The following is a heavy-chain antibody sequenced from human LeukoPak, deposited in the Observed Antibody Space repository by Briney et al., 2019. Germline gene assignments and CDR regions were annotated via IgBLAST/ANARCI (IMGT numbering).Heavy chain of an antibody. Sequence: SVKVSCKASGGTFSSYAISWVRQAPGQGLEWMGGIIPIFGTANYAQKFQGRVTITADESTSTAYMELSSLRSEDTAVYYCARSGGRYCSGGSCYLVRCYQGGCYFDYWGQGTLVTVSS. D-gene: IGHD2-15*01. J-gene: IGHJ4*02. CDR2: IIPIFGTA. CDR1: GGTFSSYA. CDR3: ARSGGRYCSGGSCYLVRCYQGGCYFDY. V-gene: IGHV1-69*13.